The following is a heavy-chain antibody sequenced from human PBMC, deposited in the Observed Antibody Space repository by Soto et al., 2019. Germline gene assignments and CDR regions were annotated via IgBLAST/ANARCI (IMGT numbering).Heavy chain of an antibody. Sequence: KGLEWIGEINHSGSTNYNPSLKSRVTISVDTSKNQFSLKLSSVTAADTAVYYCARTSFATKERHFYGSGSYGDYYYGMDVWGQGTTVTVSS. J-gene: IGHJ6*02. D-gene: IGHD3-10*01. V-gene: IGHV4-34*01. CDR2: INHSGST. CDR3: ARTSFATKERHFYGSGSYGDYYYGMDV.